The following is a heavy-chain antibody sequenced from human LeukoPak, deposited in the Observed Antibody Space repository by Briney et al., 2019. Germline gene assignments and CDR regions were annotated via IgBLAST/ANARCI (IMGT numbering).Heavy chain of an antibody. CDR1: GGSISSSSYY. J-gene: IGHJ3*02. V-gene: IGHV4-39*07. CDR3: ARGLPLIGQDAFDI. Sequence: PSETLSLTCTVSGGSISSSSYYWGWIRQPPGKGLEWIGSIYYSGSTNYNPSLKSRVTISVDTSKNQFSLKLSSVTAADTAVYYCARGLPLIGQDAFDIWGQGTMVTVSS. CDR2: IYYSGST. D-gene: IGHD2/OR15-2a*01.